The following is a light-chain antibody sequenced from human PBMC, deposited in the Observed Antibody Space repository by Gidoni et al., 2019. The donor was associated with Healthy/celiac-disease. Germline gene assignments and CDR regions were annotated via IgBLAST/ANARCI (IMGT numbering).Light chain of an antibody. CDR1: SSDVGGYNY. CDR3: SSFAV. J-gene: IGLJ2*01. Sequence: QSALTQPASVSGPPGQSITSSCTGTSSDVGGYNYVSWYQQHPGKAPKLMIYDVSNRPSGVSNRFSGSKSGNTASLTISGLQAEDEADYYCSSFAVFGGGTKLTVL. CDR2: DVS. V-gene: IGLV2-14*01.